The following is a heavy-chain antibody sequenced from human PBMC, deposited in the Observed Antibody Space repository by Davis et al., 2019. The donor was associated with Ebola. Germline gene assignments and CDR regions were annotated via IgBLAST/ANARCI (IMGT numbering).Heavy chain of an antibody. Sequence: ASVKVSCKASGYTFTSYGISWVRQAPGQGLEWMGWISAYNGNTNYAQKLQGRVTMTTDTSTSTAYMELRSLRSDDTAVYYCAREDYCSSTSCRRGAFDIWGQGTMVTVSS. CDR2: ISAYNGNT. V-gene: IGHV1-18*04. D-gene: IGHD2-2*01. J-gene: IGHJ3*02. CDR1: GYTFTSYG. CDR3: AREDYCSSTSCRRGAFDI.